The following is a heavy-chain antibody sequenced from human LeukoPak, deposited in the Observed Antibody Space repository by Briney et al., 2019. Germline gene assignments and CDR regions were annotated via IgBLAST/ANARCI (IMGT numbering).Heavy chain of an antibody. D-gene: IGHD5-24*01. J-gene: IGHJ6*02. CDR1: GGSFHNYY. CDR2: IYYNGNT. CDR3: ARRLNGYNVGGRDYFGMDV. Sequence: SETLSLTCTVSGGSFHNYYWSWIRQPPGKGLEWIGYIYYNGNTKYNPSLKSRVTISLNTSNNQFPLMLNSVTAADTAVYYCARRLNGYNVGGRDYFGMDVWGQGTTVTVS. V-gene: IGHV4-59*08.